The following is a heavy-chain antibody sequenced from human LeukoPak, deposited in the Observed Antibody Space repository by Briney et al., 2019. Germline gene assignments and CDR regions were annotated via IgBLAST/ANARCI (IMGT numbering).Heavy chain of an antibody. CDR2: ISGSGGRT. CDR3: AKVGSGYYSSFDY. Sequence: GGSLRLSCAASGFTFSSYAMSWVRQAPGRGLECVSAISGSGGRTDYADSVKGRFTISRDNSKNTLYLQMNTLRAEDTAVYDCAKVGSGYYSSFDYWGQGTLVTVSS. D-gene: IGHD3-22*01. CDR1: GFTFSSYA. J-gene: IGHJ4*02. V-gene: IGHV3-23*01.